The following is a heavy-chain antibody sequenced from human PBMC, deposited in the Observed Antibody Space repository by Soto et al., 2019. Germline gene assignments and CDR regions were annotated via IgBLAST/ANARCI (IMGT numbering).Heavy chain of an antibody. V-gene: IGHV4-31*11. CDR1: GGSISSGGYY. J-gene: IGHJ3*02. CDR3: ARHSSAGRYSSGWRAFDI. CDR2: IYYSGST. D-gene: IGHD6-19*01. Sequence: SETLSLTCAVSGGSISSGGYYWSWIRQHPGKGLEWIGYIYYSGSTYYNPSLKSRVTISVDTSKNQFSLKLSSVTAADTAVYYCARHSSAGRYSSGWRAFDIWGQGTMVTVSS.